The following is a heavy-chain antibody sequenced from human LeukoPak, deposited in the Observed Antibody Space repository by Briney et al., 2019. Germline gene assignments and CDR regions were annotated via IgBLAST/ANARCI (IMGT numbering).Heavy chain of an antibody. Sequence: GGSLRVSCAASGFTFSSYSMNWVRQAPGKGVEWVSSISSSSSYIYYADSVKGRFTISRDNAKNSLYLQMNSLRAEDTAVYYCARDVRGPAMVRGLDYWGQGTLVTVSS. D-gene: IGHD3-10*01. CDR1: GFTFSSYS. V-gene: IGHV3-21*01. CDR2: ISSSSSYI. CDR3: ARDVRGPAMVRGLDY. J-gene: IGHJ4*02.